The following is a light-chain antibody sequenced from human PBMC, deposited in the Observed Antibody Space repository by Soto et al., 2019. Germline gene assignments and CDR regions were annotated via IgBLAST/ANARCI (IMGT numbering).Light chain of an antibody. CDR1: NIGSKS. Sequence: SYELTQPPSVSVAPGQTARITCGGNNIGSKSVHWCQQKPGQAPVLVVYDDSNRPSGIPERFSGSNSGNTATLTISRVEAGDEADYYCQVWDSSSDHYVFGTGTKVTVL. CDR2: DDS. CDR3: QVWDSSSDHYV. J-gene: IGLJ1*01. V-gene: IGLV3-21*02.